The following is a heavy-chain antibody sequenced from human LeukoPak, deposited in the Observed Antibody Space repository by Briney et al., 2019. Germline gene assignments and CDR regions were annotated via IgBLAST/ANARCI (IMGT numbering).Heavy chain of an antibody. CDR2: IFYSGNT. Sequence: PSQTLSLTCTVSGGSISSGAYYWSWIRQHPGKGLEWIGYIFYSGNTYYNPSLKSRVTISVGTSKNQFSLTLSSVTAADTAVYYCARTRIHYYAMDVWGQGTTVTVSS. CDR3: ARTRIHYYAMDV. D-gene: IGHD2-15*01. CDR1: GGSISSGAYY. V-gene: IGHV4-31*03. J-gene: IGHJ6*02.